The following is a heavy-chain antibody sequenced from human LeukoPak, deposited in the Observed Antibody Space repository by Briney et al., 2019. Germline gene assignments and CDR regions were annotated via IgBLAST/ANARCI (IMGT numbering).Heavy chain of an antibody. CDR1: GGSISSGDYY. V-gene: IGHV4-61*08. D-gene: IGHD6-19*01. CDR3: ARSPLAGYSSGWHNWFDP. Sequence: SETLSLTCTVSGGSISSGDYYWSWIRQPPGKGLEWIGYIYYSGSTNYNPSLKSRVTISEDTSKNKFSLKLSSVTAADTAVYYCARSPLAGYSSGWHNWFDPWGQGTLVTVSS. J-gene: IGHJ5*02. CDR2: IYYSGST.